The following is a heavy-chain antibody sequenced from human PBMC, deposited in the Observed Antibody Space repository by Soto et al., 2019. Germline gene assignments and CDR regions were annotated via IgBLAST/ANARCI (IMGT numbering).Heavy chain of an antibody. D-gene: IGHD4-17*01. CDR3: ARPPVSGYGDYTGGAFDI. CDR1: GFTFSSYA. Sequence: QVQLVESGGGVVQPGRSLRLSCAASGFTFSSYAMHWVRQAPGKGLEWVAVISYDGSNKYYADSVKGRFTISRDNSKNTRYRQRTGLRAEDTAVYYCARPPVSGYGDYTGGAFDIWGQGTMVTVSS. V-gene: IGHV3-30-3*01. J-gene: IGHJ3*02. CDR2: ISYDGSNK.